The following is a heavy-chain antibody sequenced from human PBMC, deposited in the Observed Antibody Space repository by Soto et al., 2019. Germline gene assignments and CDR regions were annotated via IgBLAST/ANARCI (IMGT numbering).Heavy chain of an antibody. Sequence: PSETLSLTCTVSGGSISSGGYYWSWIRQHPGKGLEWIGYIYYSGSTYYNPSLKSRVTISVDTSKNQFSLKLSSVTAADTAVYYCAGGGPRYYYGSGSYRNWGQGTLVTVSS. CDR3: AGGGPRYYYGSGSYRN. D-gene: IGHD3-10*01. V-gene: IGHV4-31*03. CDR1: GGSISSGGYY. J-gene: IGHJ4*02. CDR2: IYYSGST.